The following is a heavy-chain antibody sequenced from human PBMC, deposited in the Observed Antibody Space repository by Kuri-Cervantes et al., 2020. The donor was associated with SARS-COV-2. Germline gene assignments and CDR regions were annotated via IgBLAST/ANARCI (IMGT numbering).Heavy chain of an antibody. V-gene: IGHV4-59*01. J-gene: IGHJ4*02. D-gene: IGHD4-11*01. CDR2: MYYTGKS. CDR3: ASGNDFSLDY. CDR1: YASMTSFY. Sequence: SETLSLTCTVSYASMTSFYWSWIRQSPGRGLEWIGYMYYTGKSNYNPSLESRVSMSLAASENRFFLTLTSVTTADTAIYYCASGNDFSLDYWGQGILVTVSS.